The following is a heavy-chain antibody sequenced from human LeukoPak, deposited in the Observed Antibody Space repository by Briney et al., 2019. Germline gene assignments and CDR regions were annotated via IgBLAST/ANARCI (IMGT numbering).Heavy chain of an antibody. CDR1: GFTFSSYS. J-gene: IGHJ3*02. CDR3: ARTYCGGDCPPGDEAFDI. Sequence: PGGSLRLSCAASGFTFSSYSMNWVRQAPGKGLEWVSSISSSSSYIYYADSVKGRFTISRDNAKNSLYLQMNSLRAEDTAVYYCARTYCGGDCPPGDEAFDIWGQGTMVTVSS. V-gene: IGHV3-21*01. D-gene: IGHD2-21*02. CDR2: ISSSSSYI.